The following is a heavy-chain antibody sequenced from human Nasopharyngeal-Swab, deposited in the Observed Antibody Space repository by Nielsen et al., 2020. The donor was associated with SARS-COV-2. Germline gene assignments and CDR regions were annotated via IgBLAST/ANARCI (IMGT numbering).Heavy chain of an antibody. CDR1: GYTFTSYG. D-gene: IGHD3-10*01. CDR2: ISAYNGNT. CDR3: ARDSKEYGSGRPYYYGMDV. J-gene: IGHJ6*02. V-gene: IGHV1-18*01. Sequence: ASVKVSCKASGYTFTSYGISWVRQAPGQGLEWMGWISAYNGNTNYAQKLQGRVTMTRDTSTSTAYMELSSLRSEDTAVYYCARDSKEYGSGRPYYYGMDVWGQGTTVTVSS.